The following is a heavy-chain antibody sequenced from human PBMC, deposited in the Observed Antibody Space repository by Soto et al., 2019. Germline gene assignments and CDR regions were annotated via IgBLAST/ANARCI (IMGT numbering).Heavy chain of an antibody. CDR3: ARRPEYCSSTSCYSALDY. D-gene: IGHD2-2*01. J-gene: IGHJ4*02. CDR1: SGSISSSNW. V-gene: IGHV4-4*02. CDR2: IYHSGST. Sequence: SETLSLTCAVSSGSISSSNWWSWVRQPPGKGLEWIGEIYHSGSTNYNPSLKSRVTISVDKSKNQFSLKLSSVTAADTAVYYCARRPEYCSSTSCYSALDYWGQGTLVTVSS.